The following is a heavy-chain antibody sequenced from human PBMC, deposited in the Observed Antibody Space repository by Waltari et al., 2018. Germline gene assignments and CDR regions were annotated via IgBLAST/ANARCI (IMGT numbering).Heavy chain of an antibody. D-gene: IGHD4-17*01. V-gene: IGHV4-34*01. CDR1: GGSFSGYY. Sequence: QVQLQQWGAGLLKPSETLSLTCAVYGGSFSGYYWRWIRQPPGKGLEWMGIIYPGDSDTRYSPSFQGQVTISADKSISTAYLQWSSLKASDTAMYYCARIRLTYGDYFDYWGQGTLVTVSS. J-gene: IGHJ4*02. CDR3: ARIRLTYGDYFDY. CDR2: IYPGDSDT.